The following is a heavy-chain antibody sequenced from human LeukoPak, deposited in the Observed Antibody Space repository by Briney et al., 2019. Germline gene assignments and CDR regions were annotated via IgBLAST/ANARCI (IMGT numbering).Heavy chain of an antibody. CDR1: GFTFSSYR. V-gene: IGHV4-38-2*01. J-gene: IGHJ4*02. D-gene: IGHD5-12*01. CDR2: IYYSGST. Sequence: GSLRLSCAASGFTFSSYRMNWVRQAPGKGLEWIGSIYYSGSTYYNPSLKSRVTISVDTSKNQFSLKLSSVTAADTAVYYCARWLRRGFDYWGQGTLVTVSS. CDR3: ARWLRRGFDY.